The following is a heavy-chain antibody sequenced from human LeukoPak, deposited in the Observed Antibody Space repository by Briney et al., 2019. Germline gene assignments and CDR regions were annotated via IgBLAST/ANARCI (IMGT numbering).Heavy chain of an antibody. CDR2: ISSSSSTI. CDR1: GFTFSTYS. V-gene: IGHV3-48*01. Sequence: GGSLRLSCAASGFTFSTYSMNWVRQTPGKGLEWVSYISSSSSTILYADSVKGRFTISRDNAKNSLYLQMNSLRAEDTAVYYCARGGHIVVVTATYYFDYWGQGTLVTVSS. CDR3: ARGGHIVVVTATYYFDY. J-gene: IGHJ4*02. D-gene: IGHD2-21*02.